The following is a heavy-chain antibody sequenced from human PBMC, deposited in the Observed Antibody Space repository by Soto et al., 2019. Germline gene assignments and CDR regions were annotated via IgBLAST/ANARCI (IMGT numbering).Heavy chain of an antibody. J-gene: IGHJ5*02. CDR2: IYYGGST. D-gene: IGHD1-1*01. CDR1: GGSISSSSYY. CDR3: ARVDGDNSNWFDP. V-gene: IGHV4-39*07. Sequence: SETLSLTCTVSGGSISSSSYYWGWIRQPPGKGLEWIGSIYYGGSTFYNPSLKSRVTISVDTSKNQFSLKLSSVTAADTAVYYCARVDGDNSNWFDPWGQGTLVTVSS.